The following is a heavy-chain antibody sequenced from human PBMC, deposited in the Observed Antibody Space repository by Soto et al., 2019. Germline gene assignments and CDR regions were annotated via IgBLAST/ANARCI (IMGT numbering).Heavy chain of an antibody. CDR3: AKDTYYDFWSGPIGLE. J-gene: IGHJ4*02. Sequence: GGSLRLSCAASGFTFSSYGMHWVRQAPGKGLELVAVISYDGSNKYYADSVKGRFTISRDNSKNTLYLQMNSLRAEDTAVYYCAKDTYYDFWSGPIGLEWGQGTLVTVSS. CDR2: ISYDGSNK. CDR1: GFTFSSYG. V-gene: IGHV3-30*18. D-gene: IGHD3-3*01.